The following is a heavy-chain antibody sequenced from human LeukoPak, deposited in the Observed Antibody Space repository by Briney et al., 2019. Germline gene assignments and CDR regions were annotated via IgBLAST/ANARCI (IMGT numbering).Heavy chain of an antibody. D-gene: IGHD3-3*01. J-gene: IGHJ3*02. CDR2: ISHDGGNK. V-gene: IGHV3-30*03. Sequence: GGSLRLSCVASGFAFSQFPVHWVRQAPGKRLEWVAFISHDGGNKKYGDSVKGRFTISGDNSKNTLYLQMNNMRTEDTAVYYCAREALEWSPPDIWGQGTTVTVSS. CDR1: GFAFSQFP. CDR3: AREALEWSPPDI.